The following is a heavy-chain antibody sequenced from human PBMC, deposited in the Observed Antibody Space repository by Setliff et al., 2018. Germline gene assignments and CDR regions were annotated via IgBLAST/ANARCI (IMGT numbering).Heavy chain of an antibody. CDR1: GFTFSSYS. CDR2: ISSSSSYI. V-gene: IGHV3-21*01. J-gene: IGHJ5*02. CDR3: ARDKLRFLENWFDP. D-gene: IGHD3-3*01. Sequence: PGGSLRLSCAASGFTFSSYSMNWVRQAPGKGLEWVSSISSSSSYIYYADSVKGRFTISRDNAKNSLYLQMNSLRAEDTAVYYCARDKLRFLENWFDPWGQGTRVTVSS.